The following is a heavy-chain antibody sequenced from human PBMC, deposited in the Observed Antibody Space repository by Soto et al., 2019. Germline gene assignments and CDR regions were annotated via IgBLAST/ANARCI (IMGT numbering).Heavy chain of an antibody. CDR1: GFTFSSYG. CDR3: VRTSEPTFDY. J-gene: IGHJ4*02. D-gene: IGHD6-6*01. V-gene: IGHV3-48*02. CDR2: ISSSSSTI. Sequence: EVSLVESGGGLVQPGGSLRLSCAASGFTFSSYGINWARLAPGKGLEWVSYISSSSSTIYYADSVKGRFTISRDNAKNSLYLQMNSLRDEDSAVYYCVRTSEPTFDYWGQGTLVTVAS.